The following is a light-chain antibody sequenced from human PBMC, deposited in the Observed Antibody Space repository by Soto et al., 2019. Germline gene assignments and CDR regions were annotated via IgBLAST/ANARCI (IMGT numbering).Light chain of an antibody. CDR1: SSDVGGYNY. J-gene: IGLJ1*01. Sequence: QSVLTQPASVSGSPGQSITISCTGTSSDVGGYNYVSWYQQYPGKAPKLMIYEVIDRPAGAPRRFSGSKSGNTASLTITGLQAEDEADYYCSSYRTGGSYVFGTGTKLTVL. V-gene: IGLV2-14*01. CDR2: EVI. CDR3: SSYRTGGSYV.